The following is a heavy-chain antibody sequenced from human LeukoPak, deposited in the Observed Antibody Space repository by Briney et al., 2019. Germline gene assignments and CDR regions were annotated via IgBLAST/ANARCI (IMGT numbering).Heavy chain of an antibody. Sequence: GGSLRLSCAASGFDFSGYTMTWVRQAPGRGLEWLSAITSSRGDIYYEDSAKGRFTISRDNAKNSLYLQINSLRAEDTAVYYCTRVNGDSVDADYYYYMDVWGKGTTVTVSS. CDR2: ITSSRGDI. J-gene: IGHJ6*03. D-gene: IGHD2-21*02. CDR3: TRVNGDSVDADYYYYMDV. V-gene: IGHV3-21*01. CDR1: GFDFSGYT.